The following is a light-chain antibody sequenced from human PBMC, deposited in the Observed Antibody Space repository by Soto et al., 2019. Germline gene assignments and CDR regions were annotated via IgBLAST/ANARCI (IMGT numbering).Light chain of an antibody. CDR2: EAS. J-gene: IGKJ1*01. CDR3: QQYNTFSLWT. V-gene: IGKV1-5*03. CDR1: QSISNC. Sequence: DIQMTQSPSTLSASVGERVTVTCRASQSISNCLAWYHLKPGNAPKLLIYEASSIESGVPSRFSGTGSGTEFTLIISSLQPDDFATYYCQQYNTFSLWTFGQGTKVEVK.